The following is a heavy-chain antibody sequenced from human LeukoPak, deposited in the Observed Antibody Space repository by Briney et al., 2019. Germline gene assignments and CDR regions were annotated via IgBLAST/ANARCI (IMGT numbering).Heavy chain of an antibody. D-gene: IGHD3-22*01. J-gene: IGHJ3*02. CDR1: GFTFSSYG. CDR3: ARKPDYYDSSGYYRSAFDI. V-gene: IGHV3-30*03. Sequence: PGGSLRLSCAASGFTFSSYGMHWVRQAPGKGLEWVAVISYNGGETYYADSVKGRFILSRDKSKNTLYLQMNSLRVEDTAVYYCARKPDYYDSSGYYRSAFDIWGQGTMVTVSS. CDR2: ISYNGGET.